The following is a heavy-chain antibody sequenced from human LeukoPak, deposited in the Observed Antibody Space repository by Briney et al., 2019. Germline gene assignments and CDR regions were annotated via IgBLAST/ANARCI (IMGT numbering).Heavy chain of an antibody. CDR1: GFRFDDYA. D-gene: IGHD5-18*01. CDR3: AKGNTAMVTSYYYMDV. V-gene: IGHV3-9*03. CDR2: ISWNSGSI. Sequence: GGSLRLSCAASGFRFDDYAMHWVRQAPGKGLEWVSGISWNSGSIGYADSVKGRFTISRDNAKNSLYLQMNSLRAEGMALYYCAKGNTAMVTSYYYMDVWGKGTTATVSS. J-gene: IGHJ6*03.